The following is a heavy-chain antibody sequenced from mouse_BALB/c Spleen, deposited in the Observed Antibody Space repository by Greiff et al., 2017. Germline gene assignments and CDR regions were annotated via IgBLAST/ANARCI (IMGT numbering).Heavy chain of an antibody. CDR1: GFTFSSYA. Sequence: EVKVVESGGGLVKPGGSLKLSCAASGFTFSSYAMSWVRQPPEKRLEWVATISSGGSYTYYPDSVKGRFTISRDNAKNTLYLQMSSLRSEDTAMYYCARLSSYEFAYWGQGTLVTVSA. V-gene: IGHV5-9-3*01. CDR3: ARLSSYEFAY. D-gene: IGHD1-1*01. CDR2: ISSGGSYT. J-gene: IGHJ3*01.